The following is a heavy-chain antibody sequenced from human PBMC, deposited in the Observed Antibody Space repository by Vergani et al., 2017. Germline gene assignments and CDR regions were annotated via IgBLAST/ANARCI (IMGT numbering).Heavy chain of an antibody. CDR2: IYYSGST. Sequence: QVQLQESGPGLVKPSQTLSLTCTVSGGSISSGDYYWSWIRQPPGKGLEWIGYIYYSGSTYYNQSLKSRVTISVDTSKNQFSLKLSSVTAADTAVYYCARGAVRGVRRSYFDYWGQGTLVTGSS. V-gene: IGHV4-30-4*01. D-gene: IGHD3-10*01. CDR1: GGSISSGDYY. CDR3: ARGAVRGVRRSYFDY. J-gene: IGHJ4*02.